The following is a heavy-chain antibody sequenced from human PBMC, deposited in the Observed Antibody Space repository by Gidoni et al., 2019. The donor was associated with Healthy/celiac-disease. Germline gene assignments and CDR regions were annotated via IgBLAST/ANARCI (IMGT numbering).Heavy chain of an antibody. D-gene: IGHD6-19*01. V-gene: IGHV3-30*18. Sequence: QVQLVESGGGVVQPGRSLRLSCAASGFTFSSYGMHWVRQAPGKGLEWVAVISYDGSNKYYADSVKGRFTISRDNSKNTLYLQMNSLRAEDTAVYYCAKDSAGARDYFDYWGQGTLVTVSS. CDR3: AKDSAGARDYFDY. CDR1: GFTFSSYG. CDR2: ISYDGSNK. J-gene: IGHJ4*02.